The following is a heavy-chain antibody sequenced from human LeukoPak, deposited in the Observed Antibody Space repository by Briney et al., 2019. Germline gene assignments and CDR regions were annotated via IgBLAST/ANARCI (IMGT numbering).Heavy chain of an antibody. CDR1: GFTFSSYA. CDR2: ISSNGGST. CDR3: ARERYGGYYYGSFDY. D-gene: IGHD3-22*01. V-gene: IGHV3-64*01. J-gene: IGHJ4*02. Sequence: PGGSLRLSCAASGFTFSSYAMHWVRQAPGKGLEYVSAISSNGGSTYYANSVKGRFTISRDNSKNTLYLQMGSLRAEDMAVYYCARERYGGYYYGSFDYWGQGTLVTVSS.